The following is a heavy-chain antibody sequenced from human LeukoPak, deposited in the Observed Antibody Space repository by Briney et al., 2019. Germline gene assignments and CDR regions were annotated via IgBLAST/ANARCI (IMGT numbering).Heavy chain of an antibody. J-gene: IGHJ5*02. CDR3: AREGHSSGWCLNWFDP. CDR2: IYYSGST. V-gene: IGHV4-39*07. CDR1: GGSISSSSYY. Sequence: SETLSLTCTVSGGSISSSSYYWGWIRQPPGKGLEWIGSIYYSGSTYYNPSLKSRVTISVDTSKNQFSLKLSSVTAADTAVYYCAREGHSSGWCLNWFDPWGQGTLVTVSS. D-gene: IGHD6-19*01.